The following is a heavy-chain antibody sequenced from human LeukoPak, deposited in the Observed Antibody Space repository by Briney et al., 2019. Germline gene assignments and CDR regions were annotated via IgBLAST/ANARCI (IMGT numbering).Heavy chain of an antibody. CDR3: ARQSISGSSLSYFDY. CDR2: VYDSGST. CDR1: GGSVSSYY. V-gene: IGHV4-59*02. Sequence: TSETLSVTCTVSGGSVSSYYWSWIRQPPGKGLEWIGNVYDSGSTNYNPSLKSRLTISVDTSKNQCSLKLSSVTAADTAVYYCARQSISGSSLSYFDYWGQGTLVNVSS. D-gene: IGHD3-22*01. J-gene: IGHJ4*02.